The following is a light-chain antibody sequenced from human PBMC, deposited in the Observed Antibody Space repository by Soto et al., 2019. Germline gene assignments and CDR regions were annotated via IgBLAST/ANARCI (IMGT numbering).Light chain of an antibody. CDR2: DAS. J-gene: IGKJ1*01. CDR3: QQYHGYSLT. CDR1: QTISFS. V-gene: IGKV1-5*01. Sequence: IQMTQSPSSLSASVGDRVTITCRASQTISFSLAWYQQKPRKAPKLLIYDASTLQSGVPSRFSGSESGTEFILTISGLQPDDFATYCCQQYHGYSLTFGQGTKV.